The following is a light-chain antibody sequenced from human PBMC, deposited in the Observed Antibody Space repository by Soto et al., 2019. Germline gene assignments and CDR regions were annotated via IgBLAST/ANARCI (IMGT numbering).Light chain of an antibody. CDR3: AAWDDSLNGYV. V-gene: IGLV1-44*01. CDR1: SSNIGSNT. CDR2: SNN. Sequence: QSVLTQPPSASGTPGQRVIISCSGSSSNIGSNTVNWYQQLPGTAPKLLLYSNNQRPSGVPDRFSGSTSGTSAALAISGLQSEDEADYYCAAWDDSLNGYVFGPGTKVTVL. J-gene: IGLJ1*01.